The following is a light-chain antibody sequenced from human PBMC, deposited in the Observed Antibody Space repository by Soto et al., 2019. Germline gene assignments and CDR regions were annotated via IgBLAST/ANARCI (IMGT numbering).Light chain of an antibody. CDR2: EVS. CDR3: SSYTSSSISYV. J-gene: IGLJ1*01. V-gene: IGLV2-14*01. Sequence: QSALTQPASVSWSPGQSITISCTGTSSDVGGYNYVSWYQQHPGKAPKLMIYEVSNRPSGVSNRFSGSKSGNTASLTISGLQAEDEADYYCSSYTSSSISYVFGTGTKVTVL. CDR1: SSDVGGYNY.